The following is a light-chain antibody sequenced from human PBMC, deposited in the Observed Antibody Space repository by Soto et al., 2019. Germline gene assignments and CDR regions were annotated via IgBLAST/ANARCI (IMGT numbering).Light chain of an antibody. CDR3: QQYYSTPRT. CDR1: QSVLYSTNNKNY. J-gene: IGKJ3*01. CDR2: WAS. V-gene: IGKV4-1*01. Sequence: DIVMTQSPDSLAVSLGERATINCKSSQSVLYSTNNKNYLDWYQQKPGQPPKLLIYWASTRESGVPDRFSGSGSGTDFTLTISSLQAEDVAFYYCQQYYSTPRTFGPGTKVDIK.